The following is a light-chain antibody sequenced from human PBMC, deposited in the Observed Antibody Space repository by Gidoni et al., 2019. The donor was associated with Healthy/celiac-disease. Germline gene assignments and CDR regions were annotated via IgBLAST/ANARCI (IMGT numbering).Light chain of an antibody. CDR3: QQYNNWPQT. Sequence: EIVMTQSPATLSVSPGERATLSCRASQSVSSNLAWYQQKPGQAPRLLIYGASTSATGIPSRFSGSGSGTEFTLTISSLQSEDFAVYYCQQYNNWPQTFGQXTKVEIK. CDR2: GAS. J-gene: IGKJ1*01. CDR1: QSVSSN. V-gene: IGKV3-15*01.